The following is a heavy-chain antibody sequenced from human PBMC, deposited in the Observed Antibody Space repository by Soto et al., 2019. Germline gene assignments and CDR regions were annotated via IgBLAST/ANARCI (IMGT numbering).Heavy chain of an antibody. V-gene: IGHV4-31*03. CDR1: GAAVSGGGQY. CDR3: ARERVLGDGGGFDV. Sequence: QLQESGPGLLKPSQTLSLTCPVSGAAVSGGGQYWNWVRQLPGKGLEWIGNIYYIGSPDYNPSLKRRVTISLDTSKNQFSLKLISATAADTAVYYCARERVLGDGGGFDVWGQGTTVTVSS. CDR2: IYYIGSP. D-gene: IGHD2-15*01. J-gene: IGHJ6*02.